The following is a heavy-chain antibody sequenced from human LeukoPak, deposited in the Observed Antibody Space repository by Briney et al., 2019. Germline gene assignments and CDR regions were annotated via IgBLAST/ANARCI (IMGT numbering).Heavy chain of an antibody. V-gene: IGHV1-69*04. Sequence: ASVKVSCTASGGTFSSYAISWVRQAPGQGLEWMGRIIPILGIANYAQKFQGRVTITADKSTSTAYMELSSLRSEDTAVYYCARVPLPPKGVVPAAMYDGYYYYGMDVWGQGTTVTVSS. CDR1: GGTFSSYA. CDR3: ARVPLPPKGVVPAAMYDGYYYYGMDV. J-gene: IGHJ6*02. CDR2: IIPILGIA. D-gene: IGHD2-2*01.